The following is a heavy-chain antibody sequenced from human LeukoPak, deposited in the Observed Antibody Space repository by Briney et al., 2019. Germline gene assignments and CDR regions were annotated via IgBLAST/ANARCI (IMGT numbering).Heavy chain of an antibody. CDR2: ITGNGATT. V-gene: IGHV3-23*01. D-gene: IGHD5-18*01. J-gene: IGHJ4*02. CDR1: GFTFSSSA. CDR3: AKERRRVDTAMVRSYYFEY. Sequence: GGSLRLSCAASGFTFSSSAMSWVRQTPGKGLEWVSSITGNGATTYYSDSVKGRFTISRDNSKNTLSLQMNSLRAEDTAVYFCAKERRRVDTAMVRSYYFEYWGQGTLVTVSS.